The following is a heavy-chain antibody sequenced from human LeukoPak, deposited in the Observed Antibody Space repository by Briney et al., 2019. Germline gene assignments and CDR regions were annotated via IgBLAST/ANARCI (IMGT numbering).Heavy chain of an antibody. Sequence: GGSLRLSCAASGFTFSSYWMSWVRQAPGKGLEWEANIKQDGSEKYYVDSVKGRFTISRDNAKNSLYLQMNSLRAEDTAVYYCARDGEYSYGYAYYFDYWGQGTLVTVSS. CDR1: GFTFSSYW. D-gene: IGHD5-18*01. CDR2: IKQDGSEK. CDR3: ARDGEYSYGYAYYFDY. J-gene: IGHJ4*02. V-gene: IGHV3-7*01.